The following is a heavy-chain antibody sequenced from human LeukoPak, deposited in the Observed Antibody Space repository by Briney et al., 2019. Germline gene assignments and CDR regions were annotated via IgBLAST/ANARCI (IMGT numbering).Heavy chain of an antibody. CDR3: AKGTMVRGFDY. CDR1: GSTVSSNY. D-gene: IGHD3-10*01. CDR2: IYSGGGT. V-gene: IGHV3-53*01. J-gene: IGHJ4*02. Sequence: PGGSLRLSCTASGSTVSSNYMSWVRQAPGKGLEWVAVIYSGGGTYYADSVKGRFTISRDNSKNTLYLQMNSLRADDTAVYYCAKGTMVRGFDYWGQGTLVTVSS.